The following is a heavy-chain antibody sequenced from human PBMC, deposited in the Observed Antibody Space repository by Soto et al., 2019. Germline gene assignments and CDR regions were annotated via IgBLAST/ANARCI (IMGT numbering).Heavy chain of an antibody. J-gene: IGHJ4*02. V-gene: IGHV3-21*01. CDR1: GFTFSTYT. CDR2: INGRSNYL. D-gene: IGHD1-26*01. Sequence: GGSLRLCCAWSGFTFSTYTLNWFRQAPGHGLEWVASINGRSNYLYYSDSVKGRFTISRDNAKNSLYLQMNRLRAEDTAIYYCAREDGKVGGSSAFDFWGLGSLVTVSS. CDR3: AREDGKVGGSSAFDF.